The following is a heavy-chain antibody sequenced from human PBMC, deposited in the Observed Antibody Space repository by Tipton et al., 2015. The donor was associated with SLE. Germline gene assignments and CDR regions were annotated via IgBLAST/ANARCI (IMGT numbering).Heavy chain of an antibody. CDR2: IYYSGST. CDR1: GGSISSGGYY. V-gene: IGHV4-31*03. Sequence: TLSLTCTVSGGSISSGGYYWSWIRQHPGKGLEWIGYIYYSGSTYYNQSLKSRVTISVDTSKNQFSLKLSSVTAADTAVYYCAREKEQQLGGGAFDIWGQGTMVTVSS. CDR3: AREKEQQLGGGAFDI. D-gene: IGHD6-13*01. J-gene: IGHJ3*02.